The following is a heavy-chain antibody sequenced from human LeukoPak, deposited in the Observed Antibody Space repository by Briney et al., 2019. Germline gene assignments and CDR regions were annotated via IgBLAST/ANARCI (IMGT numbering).Heavy chain of an antibody. CDR2: IYYSGST. D-gene: IGHD3-10*01. Sequence: PSETLSLTCTVSGGSFSSGSYYWSWIRQPPGKGLEWIGYIYYSGSTNYNPSLKSRVTISVDTSKNQFSLKLSSVTAADTAVYYCARGIPGDHPFGYFDYWGQGTLVTVSS. J-gene: IGHJ4*02. CDR3: ARGIPGDHPFGYFDY. CDR1: GGSFSSGSYY. V-gene: IGHV4-61*01.